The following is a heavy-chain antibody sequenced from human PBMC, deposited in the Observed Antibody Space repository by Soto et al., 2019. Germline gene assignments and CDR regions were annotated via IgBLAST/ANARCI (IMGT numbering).Heavy chain of an antibody. CDR1: GYTFTGYY. V-gene: IGHV1-2*02. CDR3: AREKRGYSYGSSAY. D-gene: IGHD5-18*01. J-gene: IGHJ4*02. Sequence: APVKLCWEASGYTFTGYYMQWVRQAPGQGLEWMGWINPNSGGTNYAQKFQGRVTMTRDTSISTAYMELSRLRSDDTAVYYCAREKRGYSYGSSAYWGQGTLVTV. CDR2: INPNSGGT.